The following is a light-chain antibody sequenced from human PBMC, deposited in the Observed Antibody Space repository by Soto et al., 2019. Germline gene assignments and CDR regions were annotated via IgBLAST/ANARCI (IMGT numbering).Light chain of an antibody. V-gene: IGKV3-15*01. CDR1: QSVSSN. Sequence: EIVMTQSPGTLSVSPGERATLSCRASQSVSSNLAWYQQRPGQAPRLLIYGASTRATGNPARFSGSGSGTEFTLTITSLQSEDFATYYCQQYYNWRTFGQGTKVDIK. CDR2: GAS. J-gene: IGKJ1*01. CDR3: QQYYNWRT.